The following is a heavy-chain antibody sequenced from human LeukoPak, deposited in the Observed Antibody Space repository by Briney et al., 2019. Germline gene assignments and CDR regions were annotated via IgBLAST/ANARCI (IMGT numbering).Heavy chain of an antibody. D-gene: IGHD6-13*01. V-gene: IGHV4-31*03. CDR2: IYYSGST. CDR3: ATGPYSSSWYGGFDY. CDR1: GGSISRGGLY. J-gene: IGHJ4*02. Sequence: SQTLSLTCPVSGGSISRGGLYWSWVPPPPRKGLEWIGYIYYSGSTYYNPSLKSRVTISVDTSKNQFSLKLSSVTAADTAVYYCATGPYSSSWYGGFDYWGQGTLVTVSS.